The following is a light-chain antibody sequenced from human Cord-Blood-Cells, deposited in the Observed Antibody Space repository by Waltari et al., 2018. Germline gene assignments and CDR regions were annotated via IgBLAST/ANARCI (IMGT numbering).Light chain of an antibody. V-gene: IGLV2-14*01. Sequence: QSALTQPASVSGSPGQSITISCPGTRRDVGGYNYVSWYQQHPGKAPKLMIYEVSNRPSGVSNRFSGSKSGNTASLTISGLQAEDEADYYCSSYTSSSTYVFGTGTKVTVL. CDR1: RRDVGGYNY. CDR3: SSYTSSSTYV. J-gene: IGLJ1*01. CDR2: EVS.